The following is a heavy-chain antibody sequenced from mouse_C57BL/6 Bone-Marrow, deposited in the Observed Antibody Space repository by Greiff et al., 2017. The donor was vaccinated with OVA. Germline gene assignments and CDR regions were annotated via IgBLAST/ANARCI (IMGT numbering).Heavy chain of an antibody. D-gene: IGHD1-1*01. CDR3: ARVDGSPRYGYFDV. V-gene: IGHV1-61*01. CDR2: IYPSDSET. Sequence: QVQLQQPGAELVRPGSSVKLSCKASGYTFTSYWMDWVKQRPGQGLEWIGNIYPSDSETHYNQKFKDKATLTVDKSSSTAYMQLSSLTSEDSAVYYCARVDGSPRYGYFDVWGTGTTVTVSS. J-gene: IGHJ1*03. CDR1: GYTFTSYW.